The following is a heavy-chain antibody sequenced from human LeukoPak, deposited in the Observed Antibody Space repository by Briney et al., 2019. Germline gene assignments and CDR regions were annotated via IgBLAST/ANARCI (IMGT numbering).Heavy chain of an antibody. J-gene: IGHJ5*02. V-gene: IGHV4-59*06. CDR3: VVVVVAAPGQGFDP. D-gene: IGHD2-15*01. Sequence: SETLSLTCTVSGGSISSYYWSWIRQPPGKGLEWIGYIYYSGSTYYNPSLKSRVTISVDTSKNQFSLKLSSVTAADTAVYYCVVVVVAAPGQGFDPWGQGTLVTVSS. CDR2: IYYSGST. CDR1: GGSISSYY.